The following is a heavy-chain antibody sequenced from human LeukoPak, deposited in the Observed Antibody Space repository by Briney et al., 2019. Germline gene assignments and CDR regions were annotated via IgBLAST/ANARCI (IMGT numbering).Heavy chain of an antibody. CDR1: GGSISSGDYY. CDR3: ASMEFPHKDYGMDV. J-gene: IGHJ6*02. Sequence: PSQTLSLTCTVSGGSISSGDYYWSWIRQPPGKGLEWIGYIYYSGSTYYNPSLKSRVTISVDTSKNQFSLKLSSVTAADTAVYYCASMEFPHKDYGMDVWGQGTTVTVSS. D-gene: IGHD3-10*01. V-gene: IGHV4-30-4*01. CDR2: IYYSGST.